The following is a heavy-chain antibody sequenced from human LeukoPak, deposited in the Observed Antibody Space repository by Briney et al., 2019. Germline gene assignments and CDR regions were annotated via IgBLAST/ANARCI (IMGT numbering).Heavy chain of an antibody. V-gene: IGHV1-2*02. CDR2: INPNSGGT. Sequence: ASVKVSCKASGYTFTGYYMHWVRQAPGQGLEWMGWINPNSGGTNYAQKFQGRVTMTRDTPISTAYMELSRLRSDDTAVYYCARDDVTTGGAIDYWGQGTLVTVSS. CDR3: ARDDVTTGGAIDY. J-gene: IGHJ4*02. D-gene: IGHD4-17*01. CDR1: GYTFTGYY.